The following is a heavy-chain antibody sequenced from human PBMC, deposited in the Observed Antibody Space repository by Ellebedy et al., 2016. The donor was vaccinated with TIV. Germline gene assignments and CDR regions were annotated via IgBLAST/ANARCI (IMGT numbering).Heavy chain of an antibody. Sequence: GESLKISXAASGFTLSSYAMSCVCQAPGKGLEWVSGISGSGGSTYYADSVKGRFTISRDNSKNTLYLQMNSLRAEDTAIYYCAKDHCTGGSCRFDYWGQGTLLTVSS. CDR1: GFTLSSYA. J-gene: IGHJ4*02. CDR3: AKDHCTGGSCRFDY. D-gene: IGHD2-15*01. V-gene: IGHV3-23*01. CDR2: ISGSGGST.